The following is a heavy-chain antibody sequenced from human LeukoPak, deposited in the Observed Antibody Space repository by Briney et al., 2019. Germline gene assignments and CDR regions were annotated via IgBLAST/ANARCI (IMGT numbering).Heavy chain of an antibody. CDR2: IYYSGST. J-gene: IGHJ4*02. CDR3: ARTYYDILTGLGGLDY. Sequence: SETVSLTCSVSGGSISSYYWSWIRQPPGKGLEWIGYIYYSGSTNYNPSLKSRVTISVDTSKNQFSLKLSSVTAADTAVYYCARTYYDILTGLGGLDYWGQGTLVTVSS. CDR1: GGSISSYY. V-gene: IGHV4-59*01. D-gene: IGHD3-9*01.